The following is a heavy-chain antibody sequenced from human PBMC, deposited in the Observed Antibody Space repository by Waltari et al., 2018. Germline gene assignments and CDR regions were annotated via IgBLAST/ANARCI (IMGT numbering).Heavy chain of an antibody. D-gene: IGHD3-3*01. V-gene: IGHV4-4*07. CDR1: GGSISSYY. CDR3: ARDGPNTSFGVVPYCDY. J-gene: IGHJ4*02. Sequence: QVQLQESGPGLVKPSETLSLTCTVSGGSISSYYWSWIRQPAGKGLDWIGRIYTSGSTNYNPSIKSRVTMSVETSKNQFSLKLSSVTAADTAVYDCARDGPNTSFGVVPYCDYWGQGTLVTVSS. CDR2: IYTSGST.